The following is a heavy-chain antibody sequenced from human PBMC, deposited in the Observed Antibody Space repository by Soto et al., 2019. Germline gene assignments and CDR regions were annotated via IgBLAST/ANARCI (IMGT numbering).Heavy chain of an antibody. CDR1: GLTFSSYS. CDR3: AFGEESRYYYYGMDV. J-gene: IGHJ6*02. CDR2: ISSSSSII. V-gene: IGHV3-48*01. Sequence: EVQLVESGGGLVQRGGSLRLSCAASGLTFSSYSMNWVRQAPGKGLEWVSYISSSSSIIYYAYSVKGRCTISRDNAKNSLYLQLNSLRAEDTAVYYCAFGEESRYYYYGMDVWGQGTTVTVSS. D-gene: IGHD3-10*01.